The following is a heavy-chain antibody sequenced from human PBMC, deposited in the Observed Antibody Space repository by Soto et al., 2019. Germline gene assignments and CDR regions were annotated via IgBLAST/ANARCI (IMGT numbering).Heavy chain of an antibody. CDR3: AKDRQYQLPPLQLDY. J-gene: IGHJ4*02. Sequence: EVQVLESGGDLVQPGGSLRLSCAASGFTFSSYAMSWVRQAPGKGLEWVSAISGSGGSTYYADSVKGRFTISRDNSKNTLYLQMHSLRAEDTAVYYCAKDRQYQLPPLQLDYWGQGTLVTVSS. CDR2: ISGSGGST. D-gene: IGHD2-2*01. CDR1: GFTFSSYA. V-gene: IGHV3-23*01.